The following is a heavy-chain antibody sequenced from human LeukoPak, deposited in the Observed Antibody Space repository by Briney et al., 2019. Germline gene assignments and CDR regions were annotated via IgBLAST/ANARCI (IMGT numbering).Heavy chain of an antibody. CDR2: IYNSEST. D-gene: IGHD6-19*01. CDR3: ARFHSGPSGWYVLWYFDL. V-gene: IGHV4-59*08. Sequence: SETLSLTCTVSGGSVSSYYWSWIRQPPGKGLEWIGHIYNSESTKYNSSLESRVTISVDPSKNQFSLKLKSVTAADTAVYYCARFHSGPSGWYVLWYFDLWGRGTLVTVSS. CDR1: GGSVSSYY. J-gene: IGHJ2*01.